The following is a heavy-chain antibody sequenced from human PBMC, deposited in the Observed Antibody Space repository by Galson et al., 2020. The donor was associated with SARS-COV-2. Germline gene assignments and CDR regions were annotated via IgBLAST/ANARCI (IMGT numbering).Heavy chain of an antibody. Sequence: GGSLRLSCAASGFIFSPVWMSWVRQTPGKGLEWVGHIKDGGTTDFAAPVKGRFAISRDDSKDMLYLQMNSLKIEDTAVYYCTTDFNFWGQGTLVTVSS. V-gene: IGHV3-15*01. J-gene: IGHJ4*02. CDR3: TTDFNF. CDR2: IKDGGTT. CDR1: GFIFSPVW.